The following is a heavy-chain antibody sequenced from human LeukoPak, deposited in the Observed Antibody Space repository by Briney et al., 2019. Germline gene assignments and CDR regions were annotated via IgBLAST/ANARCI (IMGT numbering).Heavy chain of an antibody. J-gene: IGHJ4*02. CDR1: GFIVSSNY. Sequence: GGSLRLSCAASGFIVSSNYMSWVRQAPGKGLEWVSVIYSDGSTYYADSVKGRFTISRDNSKNTLYLQMNSLRAEDTAVYYCAKSDAFPYYDILTGYSGGSYYFDYWGQGTLVTVSS. CDR2: IYSDGST. CDR3: AKSDAFPYYDILTGYSGGSYYFDY. D-gene: IGHD3-9*01. V-gene: IGHV3-53*01.